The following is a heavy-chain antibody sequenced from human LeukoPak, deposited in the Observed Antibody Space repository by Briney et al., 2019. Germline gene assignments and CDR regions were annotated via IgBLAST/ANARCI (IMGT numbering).Heavy chain of an antibody. CDR1: GFTFSSYG. D-gene: IGHD3-22*01. J-gene: IGHJ4*02. Sequence: GGTLRLSCAASGFTFSSYGMSWVRQAPGKGLEWDSAISGSGGSTYYADSVKGRFTISRDNSKNTLYLQMNSLRAEDTAVYYCAKDRYYYDSSIGLYYFDYWGQGTLVTVSS. V-gene: IGHV3-23*01. CDR2: ISGSGGST. CDR3: AKDRYYYDSSIGLYYFDY.